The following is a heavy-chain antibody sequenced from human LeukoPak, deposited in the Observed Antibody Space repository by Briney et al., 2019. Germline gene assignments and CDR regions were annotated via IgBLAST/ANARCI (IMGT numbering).Heavy chain of an antibody. J-gene: IGHJ4*02. D-gene: IGHD4-17*01. CDR2: INPNSGGT. CDR3: ARAPGGHPTVTTYYFDY. CDR1: GYTFTGYY. Sequence: GASVKVSCKASGYTFTGYYMHWVRQAPGQGLEWMGWINPNSGGTNYAQKFQGRVTMTRDTSISTAYMELSRLRSDDTAVHYCARAPGGHPTVTTYYFDYWGQGTLVTVSS. V-gene: IGHV1-2*02.